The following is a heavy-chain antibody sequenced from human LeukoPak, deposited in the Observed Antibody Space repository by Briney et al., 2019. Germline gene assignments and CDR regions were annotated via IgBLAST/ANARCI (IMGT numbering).Heavy chain of an antibody. D-gene: IGHD3-22*01. CDR1: GGSINSHY. Sequence: SETLSLTCNVSGGSINSHYWHWIRQPPGKGLEWIGYIYYSGSTNYNPSLKGRVAIFLDTSKNQVSLNLSSVTAADTAMYYCARDRYYYDSSGYFQPYYFDYWGQGTLVTVSS. CDR2: IYYSGST. CDR3: ARDRYYYDSSGYFQPYYFDY. J-gene: IGHJ4*02. V-gene: IGHV4-59*11.